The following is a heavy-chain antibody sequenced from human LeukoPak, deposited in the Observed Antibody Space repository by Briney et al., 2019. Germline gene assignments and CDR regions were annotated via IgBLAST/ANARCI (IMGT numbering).Heavy chain of an antibody. Sequence: GESLKISCQGSGYSFTGYWIGWVRQMPGKGLEWMGIVYPGDSDTRYSPSFQGQVTISADKSISTAYLQWSSLKASDTAMYYCARHETGPYFDYWGQGTLVTVSS. CDR1: GYSFTGYW. J-gene: IGHJ4*02. V-gene: IGHV5-51*01. CDR2: VYPGDSDT. CDR3: ARHETGPYFDY. D-gene: IGHD1-1*01.